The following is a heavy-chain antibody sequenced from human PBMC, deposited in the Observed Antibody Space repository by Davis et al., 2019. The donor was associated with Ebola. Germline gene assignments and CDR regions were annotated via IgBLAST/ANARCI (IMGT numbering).Heavy chain of an antibody. CDR1: VITFSSYA. Sequence: GESLKISCADSVITFSSYAMTWVRQAPGKGLEWVSAISGSGGNTYYADSVKGRFTISRDNSKKTMYLQMNSLRAEDTALYYCAKEARDSSGYPLYYFDYWGQGTLVTVSS. D-gene: IGHD3-22*01. CDR2: ISGSGGNT. CDR3: AKEARDSSGYPLYYFDY. J-gene: IGHJ4*02. V-gene: IGHV3-23*01.